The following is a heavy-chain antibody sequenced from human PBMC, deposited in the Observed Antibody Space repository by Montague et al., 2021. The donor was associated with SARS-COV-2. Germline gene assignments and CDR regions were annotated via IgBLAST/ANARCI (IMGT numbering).Heavy chain of an antibody. V-gene: IGHV4-59*01. D-gene: IGHD3-3*01. CDR1: GXSISSYC. J-gene: IGHJ4*02. CDR2: IYYSWSS. CDR3: ARAPVAPITIFGVVNSFDY. Sequence: SETLSLTCTVSGXSISSYCWSWIRQPPGKGLGWIGYIYYSWSSNYNPSLRIRGTISVDTSKNQFSLKLGSVTATDTAVYYCARAPVAPITIFGVVNSFDYWGQGTMVTVSS.